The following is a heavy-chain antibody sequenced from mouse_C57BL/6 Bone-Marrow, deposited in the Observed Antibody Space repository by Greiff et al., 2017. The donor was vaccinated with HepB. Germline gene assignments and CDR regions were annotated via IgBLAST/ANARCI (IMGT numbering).Heavy chain of an antibody. Sequence: EVKVVESGPELVKPGASVKISCKASGYSFTGYYMHWVKQSHGNILDWIGYIYPYNGVSSYNQKFKGKATLTVDKSSSTAYMELRSLTSEDSAVYYCARGRGYEGYAMDYWGQGTSVTVSS. D-gene: IGHD2-2*01. CDR1: GYSFTGYY. V-gene: IGHV1-31*01. J-gene: IGHJ4*01. CDR2: IYPYNGVS. CDR3: ARGRGYEGYAMDY.